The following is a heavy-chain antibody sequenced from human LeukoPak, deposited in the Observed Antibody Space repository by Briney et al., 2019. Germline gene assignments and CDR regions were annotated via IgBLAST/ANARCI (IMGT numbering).Heavy chain of an antibody. CDR1: GFTFSSYA. CDR3: AKGEGGVKHFLIAVAGTMDY. V-gene: IGHV3-23*01. CDR2: ISGSGGST. Sequence: GGSLRLSCAASGFTFSSYAMSWVRQAPGKGLEWVSAISGSGGSTYYADSVKGRFTISRDNSKNTLYLQMNSLRAEDTAVYYCAKGEGGVKHFLIAVAGTMDYWGQGTLVTVSS. D-gene: IGHD6-13*01. J-gene: IGHJ4*02.